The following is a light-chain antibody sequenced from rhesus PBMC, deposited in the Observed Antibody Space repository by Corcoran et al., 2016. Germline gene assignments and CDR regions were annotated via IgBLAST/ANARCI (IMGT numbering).Light chain of an antibody. CDR3: QQGNSNPLT. CDR2: YAN. J-gene: IGKJ4*01. CDR1: QGISSY. Sequence: DIQMSQSPSSLSASVGDRVTITCRASQGISSYLNWYQQKPGKAPKLLIYYANSLASGVPSRFSGSGSGTDFTLTISSLQPEEFATYYCQQGNSNPLTFGGGTKVELK. V-gene: IGKV1-32*04.